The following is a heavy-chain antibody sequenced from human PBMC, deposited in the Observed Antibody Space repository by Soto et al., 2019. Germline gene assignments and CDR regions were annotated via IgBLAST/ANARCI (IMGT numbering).Heavy chain of an antibody. CDR2: IIPIFGTA. J-gene: IGHJ1*01. CDR3: ARDQRRYSSSLRGVGYIQH. CDR1: GGTFSSYA. D-gene: IGHD6-6*01. V-gene: IGHV1-69*12. Sequence: QVQLVQSGAEVKKPGSSVKVSCKASGGTFSSYAISWVRQAPGQGLEWMGGIIPIFGTANYAQKFQGRVTITADESTSTAYMELSSLRSEDTAVYYCARDQRRYSSSLRGVGYIQHWGQGTLVTVSS.